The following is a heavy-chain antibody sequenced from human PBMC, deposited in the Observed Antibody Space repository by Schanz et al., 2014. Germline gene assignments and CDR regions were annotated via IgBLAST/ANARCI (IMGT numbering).Heavy chain of an antibody. V-gene: IGHV3-23*01. Sequence: EVQLLESGGGLVQPGGSLRLSCVASGFTFSNYGMNWVRQAPGRGLEWVSGITRQGTTYYADFVKGRFSISRDLSSNTLYLQMNSLRADDSAIYYCAKDHPSSGWPAFDVWGQGTQVTVSS. J-gene: IGHJ4*02. CDR3: AKDHPSSGWPAFDV. CDR2: ITRQGTT. CDR1: GFTFSNYG. D-gene: IGHD6-19*01.